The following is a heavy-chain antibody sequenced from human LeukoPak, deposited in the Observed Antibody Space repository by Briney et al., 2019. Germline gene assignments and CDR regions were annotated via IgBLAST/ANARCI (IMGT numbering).Heavy chain of an antibody. D-gene: IGHD2-15*01. V-gene: IGHV3-48*01. CDR2: ISSTGGTI. CDR1: GFTFSNYL. J-gene: IGHJ3*02. CDR3: ARGYSRAAFDI. Sequence: GGSLRLSCVGSGFTFSNYLINWVRQAPGEGLEWVSFISSTGGTIYYADAVKGRFTVSRDNAKNSLLLQMNSLRAEDTALYYCARGYSRAAFDIWGQGTM.